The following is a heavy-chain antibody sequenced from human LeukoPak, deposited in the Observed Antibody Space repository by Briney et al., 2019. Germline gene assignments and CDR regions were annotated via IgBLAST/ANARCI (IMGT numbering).Heavy chain of an antibody. V-gene: IGHV1-69*13. CDR3: ARSKDLRLDDIYY. CDR1: GGTFSSYA. CDR2: IIPIFGTA. Sequence: SVKVSCKASGGTFSSYAISWVRQAHGQGLEWMGGIIPIFGTANYAQKFQGRVTITADESTSTAYMELSSLRSEDTAVYYCARSKDLRLDDIYYWGQGTLVTVSS. J-gene: IGHJ4*02. D-gene: IGHD3-9*01.